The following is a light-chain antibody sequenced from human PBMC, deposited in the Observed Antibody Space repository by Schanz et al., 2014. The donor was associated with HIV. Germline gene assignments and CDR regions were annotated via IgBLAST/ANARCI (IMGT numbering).Light chain of an antibody. Sequence: QSVLTQPPSVSGAPGQRVTISCAGSSSSIGAGYDVHWYQQLPGTAPKLLIYGNTNRPSGVPDRYSGSKSDTSASLAITGLQAEDEADYYCQSYDSSLSGYVFGTGTKLTVL. J-gene: IGLJ1*01. CDR1: SSSIGAGYD. V-gene: IGLV1-40*01. CDR2: GNT. CDR3: QSYDSSLSGYV.